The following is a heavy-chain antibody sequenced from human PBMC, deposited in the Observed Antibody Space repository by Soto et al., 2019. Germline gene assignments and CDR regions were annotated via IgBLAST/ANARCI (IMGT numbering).Heavy chain of an antibody. V-gene: IGHV3-7*03. CDR1: DFTFRNYW. CDR3: FGGNGGPQ. J-gene: IGHJ4*02. D-gene: IGHD3-16*01. Sequence: PGGSLRLSCATSDFTFRNYWMNWVRQAPGKGLEWVANIKPDGSATNYVDSVKGRFTISRDNVRDSVSLQMNSLRVEDTAVYFCFGGNGGPQWGQGTLVTVLL. CDR2: IKPDGSAT.